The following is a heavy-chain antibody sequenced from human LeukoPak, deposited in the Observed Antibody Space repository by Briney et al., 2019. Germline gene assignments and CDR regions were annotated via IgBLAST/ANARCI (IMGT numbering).Heavy chain of an antibody. V-gene: IGHV1-58*01. CDR2: IVVGSGNT. CDR3: AAVPNANAWYWDDAFDI. J-gene: IGHJ3*02. D-gene: IGHD2-8*02. Sequence: ETSVKVSCKASGFTFTTSAVQWVRQARGQRLEWIGRIVVGSGNTDHAQKFQGRLTITRDISTSTAYMELSSLTSDDTAVYYCAAVPNANAWYWDDAFDIWGQGTMVTVYS. CDR1: GFTFTTSA.